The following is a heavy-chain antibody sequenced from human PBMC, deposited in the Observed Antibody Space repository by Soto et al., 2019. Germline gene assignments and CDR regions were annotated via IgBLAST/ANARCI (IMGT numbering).Heavy chain of an antibody. J-gene: IGHJ4*02. Sequence: PSETLSLTCTVSGGFIWGWIRQSPDKGLEWIGYIYNSGRYTYNPSLESRLTISLDTSKNQFSLRLTSVTVADTAVYYCARDFKRYSSPPGPLEYWGLRTLVTVSS. CDR2: IYNSGRY. V-gene: IGHV4-4*09. CDR3: ARDFKRYSSPPGPLEY. CDR1: GGFI. D-gene: IGHD6-13*01.